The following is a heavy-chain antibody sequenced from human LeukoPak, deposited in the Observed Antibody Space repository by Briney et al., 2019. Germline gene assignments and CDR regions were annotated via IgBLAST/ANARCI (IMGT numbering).Heavy chain of an antibody. CDR3: ARDQAAYYDRSGYHYSSTAAAFDI. CDR1: GGSISSSGYY. Sequence: SETLSLTCTVSGGSISSSGYYWGWIRQPPGKGLEWIGSIYHSGSTYFHPSLKSRVTISVDTSKNQFSLKLSSVTAADTAVYYCARDQAAYYDRSGYHYSSTAAAFDIWGQGTVVTVSS. V-gene: IGHV4-39*07. CDR2: IYHSGST. J-gene: IGHJ3*02. D-gene: IGHD3-22*01.